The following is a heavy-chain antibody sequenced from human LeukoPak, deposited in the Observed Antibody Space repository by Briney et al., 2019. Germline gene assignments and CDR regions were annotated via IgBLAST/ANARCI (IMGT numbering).Heavy chain of an antibody. CDR2: ITGTGRTK. Sequence: GRSLRLSCAASGFTFSDYYMSWIRQSPGKGLEWVSSITGTGRTKYYADFVEGRFAVSRDNAKNSLCLQMNNLRADDTAVYYCFLGAQGLDPWGQGTLVTVSS. J-gene: IGHJ5*02. V-gene: IGHV3-11*01. CDR1: GFTFSDYY. CDR3: FLGAQGLDP. D-gene: IGHD1-26*01.